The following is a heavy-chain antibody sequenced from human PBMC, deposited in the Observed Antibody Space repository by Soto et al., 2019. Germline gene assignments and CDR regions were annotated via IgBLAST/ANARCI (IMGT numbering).Heavy chain of an antibody. CDR2: ISFDGSKK. Sequence: PGGSLRLSCAASGFTFGFTFSSYAMHWVRQAPGKGLEWVAMISFDGSKKYYADSVKGRFTISRDNSKSTLYLEMNSLRPEDTAVYYCARGSTPEEWVESWGQGTLVTVSS. J-gene: IGHJ5*02. CDR3: ARGSTPEEWVES. CDR1: GFTFGFTFSSYA. D-gene: IGHD2-15*01. V-gene: IGHV3-30-3*01.